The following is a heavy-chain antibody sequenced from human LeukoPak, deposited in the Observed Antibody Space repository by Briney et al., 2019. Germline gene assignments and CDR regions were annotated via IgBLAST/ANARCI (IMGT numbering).Heavy chain of an antibody. CDR3: ARKYDFWSGYSDY. J-gene: IGHJ4*02. D-gene: IGHD3-3*01. Sequence: GGSLRLSCAASGFIFSDYSMSWVRQAPGKGLEWVSSISSGSSYIKYADSVKGRFTISRDNAKSSLYLQMNSLRAEDTAVYYCARKYDFWSGYSDYWGQGTLVTVSS. CDR2: ISSGSSYI. CDR1: GFIFSDYS. V-gene: IGHV3-21*01.